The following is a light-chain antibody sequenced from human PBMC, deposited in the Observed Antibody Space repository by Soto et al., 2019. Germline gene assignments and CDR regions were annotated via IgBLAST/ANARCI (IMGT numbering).Light chain of an antibody. J-gene: IGKJ3*01. CDR2: WAS. CDR1: QSVLRSSNNKNS. V-gene: IGKV4-1*01. CDR3: QQYRNVPFT. Sequence: DIVMTQSPDSLAVSLGERATINCKSSQSVLRSSNNKNSLAWYQQKPGQPPKLLIYWASTRESGVPDRFSGSGSETDFTLTISSLQAEDVAVYYCQQYRNVPFTFGPGTNVDIK.